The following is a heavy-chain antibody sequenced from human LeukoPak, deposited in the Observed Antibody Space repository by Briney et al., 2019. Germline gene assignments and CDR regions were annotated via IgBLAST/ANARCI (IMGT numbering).Heavy chain of an antibody. D-gene: IGHD2-2*01. CDR3: ARDYCSSTTCYPDY. CDR2: INRDGSST. CDR1: GFTFSNNW. Sequence: GGSLRLSCAASGFTFSNNWMHWVRQAPGKGLVWVSHINRDGSSTKYADSVKGRFTISRDNAKNTLYLQMISLRAEDTAVYYCARDYCSSTTCYPDYWGQGTLVTVSS. V-gene: IGHV3-74*03. J-gene: IGHJ4*02.